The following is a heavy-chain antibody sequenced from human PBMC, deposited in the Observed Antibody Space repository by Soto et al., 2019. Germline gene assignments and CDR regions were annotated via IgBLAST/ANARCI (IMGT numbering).Heavy chain of an antibody. D-gene: IGHD4-17*01. CDR1: GYSFTSYW. CDR2: IYPGDSDT. V-gene: IGHV5-51*01. CDR3: ARIYGDYVVSDYYYMDV. Sequence: GESLKISCKGSGYSFTSYWIGWVRQMPGKGLEWMGIIYPGDSDTRYSPSFQGQVTISADKSISTAYLQWSSLKASDTAMYYCARIYGDYVVSDYYYMDVWGKGTTVTVSS. J-gene: IGHJ6*03.